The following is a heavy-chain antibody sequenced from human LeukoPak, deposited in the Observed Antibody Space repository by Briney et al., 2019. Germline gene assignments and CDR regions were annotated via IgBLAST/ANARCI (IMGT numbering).Heavy chain of an antibody. J-gene: IGHJ6*02. CDR1: GGSISSYY. Sequence: SETLSLTCSVSGGSISSYYWSWIRQPPGKGLEWIGYIYYSGSTNYSPSLKSRVTISVDTSKNQFSLKLRSVTAADTAVYYCARVDFDWLSGDYYYYYGMDVWGQGTTVTVSS. CDR2: IYYSGST. CDR3: ARVDFDWLSGDYYYYYGMDV. V-gene: IGHV4-59*01. D-gene: IGHD3-9*01.